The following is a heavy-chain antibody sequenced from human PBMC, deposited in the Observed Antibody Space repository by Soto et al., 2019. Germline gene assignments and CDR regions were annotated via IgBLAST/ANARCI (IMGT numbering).Heavy chain of an antibody. D-gene: IGHD3-10*01. V-gene: IGHV4-31*03. CDR3: ARTFRTSSGSWYFDL. CDR1: GDSISSGAYY. J-gene: IGHJ2*01. Sequence: QVQLQESGPGLVKPSQILSLTCTVSGDSISSGAYYWSWIRQDPGKGLEWIGYIYYSGITFYNPYLKSRATMSVDTSKTQFSLKLSSVTAADTAVYYCARTFRTSSGSWYFDLWGRGALVTVS. CDR2: IYYSGIT.